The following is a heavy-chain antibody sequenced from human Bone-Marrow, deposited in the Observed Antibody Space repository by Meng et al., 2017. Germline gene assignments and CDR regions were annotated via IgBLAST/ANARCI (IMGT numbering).Heavy chain of an antibody. Sequence: SELLSLTCAVCGGSLSGYYWSWIRQPPGRGLEWIGQIKHSRSTIYNPSLKNRVTISLSTSNNHFSLKLNSVTATDTAVYFCAGGPMTETHDFDSWGQGTLVTVSS. V-gene: IGHV4-34*01. CDR3: AGGPMTETHDFDS. J-gene: IGHJ4*02. CDR1: GGSLSGYY. CDR2: IKHSRST.